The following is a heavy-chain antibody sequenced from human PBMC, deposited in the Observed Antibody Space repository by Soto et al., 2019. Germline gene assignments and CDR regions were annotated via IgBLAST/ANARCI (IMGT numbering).Heavy chain of an antibody. D-gene: IGHD6-13*01. CDR1: GGSFSGYY. J-gene: IGHJ4*02. V-gene: IGHV4-34*01. Sequence: SETLSLTCAVYGGSFSGYYWSWIRQPPGKGLEWIGEINHSGSTNYNPSLKSRVTISVDTSKNQFSLKLSSVTAADTAVYYCAGGVVAAAGMSAYFDYWGQGTLVTVSS. CDR3: AGGVVAAAGMSAYFDY. CDR2: INHSGST.